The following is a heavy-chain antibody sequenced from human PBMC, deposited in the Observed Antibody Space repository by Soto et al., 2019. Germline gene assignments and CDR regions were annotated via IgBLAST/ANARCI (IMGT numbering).Heavy chain of an antibody. J-gene: IGHJ5*02. CDR1: GFIFSSYG. CDR2: MSAGAT. Sequence: EVQLLESGGGLVQPGGSLRLSCAASGFIFSSYGMSWVRQAPGKGLEWVSAMSAGATYHADSVKGRFTISRDNSKNTLYLQMNSLRAEDTAVYYCAKEGGYSSGWTGFDPWGQGTLVTVSS. V-gene: IGHV3-23*01. D-gene: IGHD6-19*01. CDR3: AKEGGYSSGWTGFDP.